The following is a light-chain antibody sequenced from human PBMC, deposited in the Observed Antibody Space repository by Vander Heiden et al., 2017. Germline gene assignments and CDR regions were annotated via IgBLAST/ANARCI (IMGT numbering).Light chain of an antibody. J-gene: IGLJ2*01. Sequence: QSVLTQPPSACGTPGQRVTISCSGSSSNIGSNYVYWYQQLPGTAPKLLIYRNNQRPSGVPDRFSGSKSGTSASLAISGLRSEDEADYYCAAWDDSLVFGGGTKLTVL. CDR3: AAWDDSLV. V-gene: IGLV1-47*01. CDR1: SSNIGSNY. CDR2: RNN.